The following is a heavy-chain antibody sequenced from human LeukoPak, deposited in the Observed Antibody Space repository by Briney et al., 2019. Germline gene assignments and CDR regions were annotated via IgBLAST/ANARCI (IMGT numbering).Heavy chain of an antibody. CDR2: ISWNSGSI. CDR3: AKDLSALLPGAHNYMDV. Sequence: GGSLRLSCAASGFTFDDYAMHWVRQAPGKGLEWVSGISWNSGSIGYADSVKGRFAISRDNAKNSLYLQMNSLRAEDTALYYCAKDLSALLPGAHNYMDVWGKGTTVTISS. D-gene: IGHD3-3*02. V-gene: IGHV3-9*01. CDR1: GFTFDDYA. J-gene: IGHJ6*03.